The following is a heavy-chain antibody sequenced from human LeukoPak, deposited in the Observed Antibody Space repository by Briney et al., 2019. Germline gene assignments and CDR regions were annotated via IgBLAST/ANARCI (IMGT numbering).Heavy chain of an antibody. Sequence: SETLSLTCAVYGGSFSGSYWTWIRQTPGRGHEWIGESSPMGDLIGYNPSLKGRATISVDSSLRLTSVTAADTAVYYCARGALSGCDYWGQGTLVTVSS. J-gene: IGHJ4*02. CDR2: SSPMGDLI. CDR3: ARGALSGCDY. CDR1: GGSFSGSY. D-gene: IGHD5-12*01. V-gene: IGHV4-34*01.